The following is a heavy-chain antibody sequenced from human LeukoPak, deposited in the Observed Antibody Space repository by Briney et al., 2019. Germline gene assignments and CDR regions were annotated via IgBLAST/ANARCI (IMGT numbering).Heavy chain of an antibody. CDR2: IYYSGST. CDR1: GGSISSYY. D-gene: IGHD3-22*01. CDR3: ATQPYYYDSSGYYFDY. Sequence: SETLSLTCTVSGGSISSYYWSWIRQPPGKGLEWIGYIYYSGSTNYNPSLKSRVTISVDTSKNQFSLKLSSVTAADTAVYYCATQPYYYDSSGYYFDYWGQATLVTVSS. V-gene: IGHV4-59*08. J-gene: IGHJ4*02.